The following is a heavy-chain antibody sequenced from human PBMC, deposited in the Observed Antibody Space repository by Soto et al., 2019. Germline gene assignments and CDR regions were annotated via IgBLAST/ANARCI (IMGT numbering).Heavy chain of an antibody. CDR2: IYYSGST. D-gene: IGHD3-10*02. V-gene: IGHV4-39*07. J-gene: IGHJ4*02. Sequence: SETLSLTCTVSGGSISSSSYYWGWIRQHPGKGLEWIGSIYYSGSTYYNPSLKSRVTISVDTSKNQFSLKLSSVTAADTAVYYWARAPVRMFGRGYFDYWGKGTLVTVPS. CDR3: ARAPVRMFGRGYFDY. CDR1: GGSISSSSYY.